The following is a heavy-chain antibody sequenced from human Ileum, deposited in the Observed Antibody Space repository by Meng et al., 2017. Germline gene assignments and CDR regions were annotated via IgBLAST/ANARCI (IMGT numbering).Heavy chain of an antibody. CDR2: IRGKTHGYTT. V-gene: IGHV3-72*01. CDR3: VRNRGYSSTWSPFDY. CDR1: GFTFSDHH. J-gene: IGHJ4*02. Sequence: GESLKISCAASGFTFSDHHMDWVRQAPGKGLEWVGRIRGKTHGYTTEYAASVKGIFTLSRDDSKNSLYLQMNSLKTEDTAMYYCVRNRGYSSTWSPFDYWGRGTLVTVSS. D-gene: IGHD6-13*01.